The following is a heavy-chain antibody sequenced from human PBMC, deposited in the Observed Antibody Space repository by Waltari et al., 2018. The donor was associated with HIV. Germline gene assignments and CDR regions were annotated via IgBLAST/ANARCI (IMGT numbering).Heavy chain of an antibody. Sequence: VQLLESGGGLVQSGGSLTLSCAASGFGFSSYAMIWVRQGPGEGWEWGSVFGGGGHCTICVDLVKVGFTISRDNSKNTLSRQMNGLRAEDTAVYYCVKGGGYYDSTGNVPFDYWGQGSLVTVSS. V-gene: IGHV3-23*01. CDR1: GFGFSSYA. J-gene: IGHJ4*02. D-gene: IGHD3-3*01. CDR3: VKGGGYYDSTGNVPFDY. CDR2: FGGGGHCT.